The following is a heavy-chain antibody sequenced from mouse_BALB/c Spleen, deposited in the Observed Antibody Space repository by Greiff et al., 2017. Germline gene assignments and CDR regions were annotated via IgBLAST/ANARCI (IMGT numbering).Heavy chain of an antibody. V-gene: IGHV1S135*01. D-gene: IGHD2-3*01. CDR3: SRSGGWSMDY. J-gene: IGHJ2*01. CDR1: GYAFTSYN. CDR2: IDPYNGGT. Sequence: EVKLVESGPELVKPGASVKVSCKASGYAFTSYNMYWVKQSHGKSLEWIGYIDPYNGGTSYNQKFKGKATLTVDKSSITAYMHLNSLTSEDSAVYYCSRSGGWSMDYWGQGTTLTVSS.